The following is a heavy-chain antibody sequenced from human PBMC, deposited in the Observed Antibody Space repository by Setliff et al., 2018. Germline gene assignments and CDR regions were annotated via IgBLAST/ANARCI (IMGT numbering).Heavy chain of an antibody. V-gene: IGHV3-48*03. CDR2: ISTSGGTI. Sequence: GGSLRLSCAASGFTFSSYEMSWVRQAPGKGLEWVSYISTSGGTIYYADSVKGRFTISRDNAKNSLFLQMISLRAEDTAVYYCARGDLVTRPTNNDAFDIWGQGTMVTVSS. D-gene: IGHD2-15*01. J-gene: IGHJ3*02. CDR3: ARGDLVTRPTNNDAFDI. CDR1: GFTFSSYE.